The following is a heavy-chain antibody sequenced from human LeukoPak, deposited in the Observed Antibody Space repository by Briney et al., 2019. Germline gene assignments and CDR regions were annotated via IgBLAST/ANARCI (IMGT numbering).Heavy chain of an antibody. D-gene: IGHD3-22*01. Sequence: ASVKVSCKASGYTFTSYYMHWVRQAPGQGLEWMGIINPSGGSTSYAQKFQGRVTMTRNTSISTAYMEPSSLRSEDTAVYYCASYDSSGYDAFDIWGQGTMVTVSS. CDR3: ASYDSSGYDAFDI. CDR1: GYTFTSYY. V-gene: IGHV1-46*01. J-gene: IGHJ3*02. CDR2: INPSGGST.